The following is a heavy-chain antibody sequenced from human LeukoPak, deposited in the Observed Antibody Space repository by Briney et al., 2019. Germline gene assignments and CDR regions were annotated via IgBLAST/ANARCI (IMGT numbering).Heavy chain of an antibody. J-gene: IGHJ6*03. CDR3: ARVPNYYDSSGYYYMDA. CDR1: GYTFTSYG. D-gene: IGHD3-22*01. V-gene: IGHV1-18*01. CDR2: ISAYNGNT. Sequence: GASVKVSCKASGYTFTSYGISWVRQAPGQGLEWMGWISAYNGNTNYAQKLQGRVTMTTDTSTSTAYMELRSLRSDDTAVYYCARVPNYYDSSGYYYMDAWGKGTTVTISS.